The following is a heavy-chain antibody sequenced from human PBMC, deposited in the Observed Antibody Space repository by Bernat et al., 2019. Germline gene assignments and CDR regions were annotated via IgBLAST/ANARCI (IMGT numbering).Heavy chain of an antibody. CDR1: GFTFSSYA. CDR3: AKALESGPNGYYFDY. D-gene: IGHD2-15*01. V-gene: IGHV3-23*04. CDR2: ISGSGGST. Sequence: EVQLVESGGVLVQPGGSLRLSCAASGFTFSSYAMSWVRQAPGKGLEWVSGISGSGGSTYYADSVKGRFTISRDNSKNTLYLQMNSLRAEDTAVYYCAKALESGPNGYYFDYWGQGTLVTVSS. J-gene: IGHJ4*02.